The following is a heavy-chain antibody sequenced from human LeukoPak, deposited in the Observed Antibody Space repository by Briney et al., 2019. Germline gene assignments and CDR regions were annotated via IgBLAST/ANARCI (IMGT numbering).Heavy chain of an antibody. CDR1: GFTFRKAW. D-gene: IGHD3-22*01. J-gene: IGHJ3*02. CDR2: IKSNSDGGTT. Sequence: KPGGSLRLSCAASGFTFRKAWMSWVRQAPGKGLEWIGRIKSNSDGGTTDYAAPVKGRFTISRDDSKNTLYLQMNSLKTEDTAVYYCTTVRSDSSAYYFPLDAFDIWGQGTMVTVSS. CDR3: TTVRSDSSAYYFPLDAFDI. V-gene: IGHV3-15*01.